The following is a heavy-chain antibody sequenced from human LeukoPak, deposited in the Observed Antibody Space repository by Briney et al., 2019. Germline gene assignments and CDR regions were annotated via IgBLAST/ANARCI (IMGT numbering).Heavy chain of an antibody. J-gene: IGHJ1*01. CDR3: ARDGTVTTFGYFQH. V-gene: IGHV1-69*04. CDR2: IIPILGIA. D-gene: IGHD4-17*01. CDR1: GGTFSSYA. Sequence: GASVKVSCKASGGTFSSYAISWVRQAPGQGLEWMGRIIPILGIANYAQKFQGSVTITADKSTSTAYMELSSLRSEDTAVCYCARDGTVTTFGYFQHWGQGTLVTVSS.